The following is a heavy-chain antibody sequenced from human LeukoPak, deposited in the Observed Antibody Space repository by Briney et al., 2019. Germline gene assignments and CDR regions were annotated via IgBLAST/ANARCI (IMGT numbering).Heavy chain of an antibody. CDR1: GFTFSDYY. CDR2: ISNGAGTI. Sequence: KPGGSLRLSCAASGFTFSDYYMSWIRQAPGKGLEWVSYISNGAGTIYYADSVKGRFTISRDNAKNSLYLQMNSLRVEDTAVYYCARLSSGYCQQLATFDYWGQGILVTVSS. J-gene: IGHJ4*02. CDR3: ARLSSGYCQQLATFDY. V-gene: IGHV3-11*04. D-gene: IGHD3-22*01.